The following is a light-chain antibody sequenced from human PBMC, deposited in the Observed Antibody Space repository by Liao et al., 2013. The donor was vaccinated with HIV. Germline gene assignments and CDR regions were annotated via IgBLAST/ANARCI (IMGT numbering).Light chain of an antibody. CDR3: QVWDRASDHLV. V-gene: IGLV3-21*04. J-gene: IGLJ2*01. CDR2: SDS. Sequence: SYVLTQPPSVSVAPGKTARITCGGNNIGRKSVHWYQQKPGQAPVLVIYSDSDRPSGIPERLSGSNSGNTATLTISRVEAGDEADFYCQVWDRASDHLVFGGGTELTVL. CDR1: NIGRKS.